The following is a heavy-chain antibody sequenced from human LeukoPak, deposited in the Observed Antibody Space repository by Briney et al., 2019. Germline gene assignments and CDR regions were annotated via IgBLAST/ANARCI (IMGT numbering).Heavy chain of an antibody. J-gene: IGHJ4*02. CDR3: AKDQRWESPHYLDS. D-gene: IGHD1-26*01. V-gene: IGHV3-23*01. CDR1: GFTLCSPE. CDR2: ISASGGST. Sequence: PGGAPRLSCAASGFTLCSPEMSWGRPGPGEGVGWGSGISASGGSTYYADSVRGRFTISRDNSKNTLYVQMNSLRDEDTAVYYCAKDQRWESPHYLDSWGQGTLVTVSS.